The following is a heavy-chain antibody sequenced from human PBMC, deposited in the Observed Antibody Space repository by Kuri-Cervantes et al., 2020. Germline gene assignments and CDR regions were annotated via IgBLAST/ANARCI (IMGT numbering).Heavy chain of an antibody. CDR3: ARDAYVRPSNWFDP. CDR1: GYTFTSYA. V-gene: IGHV1-3*01. D-gene: IGHD3-16*01. Sequence: ASVKVSCKASGYTFTSYAMHWVRQAPGQRLEWMGWINAGNGNTKYSQKFQGRVTITRDTSASTAYMELSSLRAEDTAVYYCARDAYVRPSNWFDPWGQGTRVTVSS. J-gene: IGHJ5*02. CDR2: INAGNGNT.